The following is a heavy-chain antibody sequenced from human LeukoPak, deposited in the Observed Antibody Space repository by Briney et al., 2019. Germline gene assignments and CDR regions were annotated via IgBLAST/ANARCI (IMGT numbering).Heavy chain of an antibody. CDR1: GGSFSGYY. V-gene: IGHV4-34*01. D-gene: IGHD3-9*01. Sequence: SETLSLTCAVYGGSFSGYYWSWIRQPPGKGLEWIGEINHSGSTKYSPSLKSRVTISVDTSKNQFSLNLSSVTAADTAVYYCAARDVLTGLHDYWGQGTLVTVSS. CDR2: INHSGST. CDR3: AARDVLTGLHDY. J-gene: IGHJ4*02.